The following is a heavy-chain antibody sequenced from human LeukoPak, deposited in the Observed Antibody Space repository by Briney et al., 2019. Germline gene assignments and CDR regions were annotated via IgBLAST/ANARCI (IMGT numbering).Heavy chain of an antibody. CDR3: VKDGYSSGHY. J-gene: IGHJ4*02. Sequence: GGSLRLSCAASGFTFSTNAMSWVRQAPGKGLEYVSAISSNGGSTYYADSVKGRFTISRDNSKNTLYLQMSSLRAEDTAVYYCVKDGYSSGHYWGQGTLVTVSS. V-gene: IGHV3-64D*06. CDR1: GFTFSTNA. D-gene: IGHD6-19*01. CDR2: ISSNGGST.